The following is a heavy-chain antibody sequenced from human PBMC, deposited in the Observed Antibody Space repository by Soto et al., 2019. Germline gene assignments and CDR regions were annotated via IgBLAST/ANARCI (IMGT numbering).Heavy chain of an antibody. CDR2: INPNGGVT. D-gene: IGHD1-26*01. V-gene: IGHV1-2*04. Sequence: QVQLVQSGAEVKKPGASVTVSCRSSGDTFNDYYIHWVRQAPGQGLEWMGWINPNGGVTKYAQKFQGWVTRTRDTSCRTVDMQLSRLRSDATAVYYCARESGGATATLGSYYFYMYVWGTGTTVTVSS. CDR3: ARESGGATATLGSYYFYMYV. CDR1: GDTFNDYY. J-gene: IGHJ6*03.